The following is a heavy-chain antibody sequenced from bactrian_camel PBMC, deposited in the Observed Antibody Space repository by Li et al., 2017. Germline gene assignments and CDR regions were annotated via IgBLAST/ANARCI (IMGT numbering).Heavy chain of an antibody. D-gene: IGHD1*01. J-gene: IGHJ4*01. CDR2: NSSDGTV. Sequence: HVQLVESGGGLVQPGGSLKLSCAASGYIFNNRGMGWYRQAPGKERALVSTNSSDGTVSYADSVKGRFTISRDNAKNLLYLQMNSLKSEDTALYYCAPVWAGDYWGQGTQVTVS. CDR1: GYIFNNRG. CDR3: APVWAGDY. V-gene: IGHV3S53*01.